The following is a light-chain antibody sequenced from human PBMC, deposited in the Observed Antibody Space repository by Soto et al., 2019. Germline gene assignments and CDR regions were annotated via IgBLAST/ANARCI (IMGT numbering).Light chain of an antibody. J-gene: IGLJ1*01. CDR3: SSKTSSRTPFV. V-gene: IGLV2-14*01. Sequence: QSVLGQPASVSGSPGQSITISCTGTISDVGGYNYVSWYQQHPGNAPRLMIYEVNNRPSGVPNRFYGSKSGKTASLTISGLQAEDEADYYCSSKTSSRTPFVFGTGTNVTVL. CDR1: ISDVGGYNY. CDR2: EVN.